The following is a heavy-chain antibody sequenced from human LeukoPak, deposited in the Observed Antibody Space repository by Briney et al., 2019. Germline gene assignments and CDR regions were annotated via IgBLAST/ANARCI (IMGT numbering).Heavy chain of an antibody. D-gene: IGHD3-22*01. V-gene: IGHV4-39*01. CDR2: IYSSGST. CDR1: GDSISSYY. CDR3: ARPVITMIVVDLYGMDV. J-gene: IGHJ6*02. Sequence: SETLSLTCTVSGDSISSYYWGWIRQPPGKGLEWIGSIYSSGSTYYNPSLKSRVTISVDTSKNQFSLRLSSVTAADTAVYYCARPVITMIVVDLYGMDVWGQGTTVTVSS.